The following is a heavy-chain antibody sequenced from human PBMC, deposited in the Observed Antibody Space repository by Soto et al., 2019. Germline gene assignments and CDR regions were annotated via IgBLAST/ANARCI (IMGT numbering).Heavy chain of an antibody. CDR2: INHSGST. CDR3: ARRRYYYYYGMDV. Sequence: SETLSLTCAVYGGSFSGYYWSWIRQPPGKGLEWIGEINHSGSTNYNPSLKSRVTISVDTSKNQFSLKLSSVTAAGTAVYYCARRRYYYYYGMDVWGQGTTVTVSS. J-gene: IGHJ6*02. CDR1: GGSFSGYY. V-gene: IGHV4-34*01.